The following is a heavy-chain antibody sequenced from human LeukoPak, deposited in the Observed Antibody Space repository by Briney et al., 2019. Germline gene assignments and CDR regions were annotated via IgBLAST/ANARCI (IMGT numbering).Heavy chain of an antibody. Sequence: VASVKVSCKASGGTFSSYAISWVRQAPGQGLEWMGGIIPIFGTANYAQKFQGRVTITTDESTSTAYMELSSLRSEDTAVYYCARGDVVVTAILDYWGQGTLVTVSS. CDR3: ARGDVVVTAILDY. J-gene: IGHJ4*02. CDR1: GGTFSSYA. V-gene: IGHV1-69*05. CDR2: IIPIFGTA. D-gene: IGHD2-21*02.